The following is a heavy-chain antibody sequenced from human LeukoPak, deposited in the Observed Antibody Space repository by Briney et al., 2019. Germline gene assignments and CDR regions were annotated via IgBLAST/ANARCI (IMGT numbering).Heavy chain of an antibody. CDR2: ISSRSSTI. V-gene: IGHV3-48*01. Sequence: SWGSLTLSCAASGVIFSSYSMNWVRQAPGKGLEWVSYISSRSSTIYYADSVKGRFTISRDNAKNSLYLQINSLRAEDRAVYYCARDLSYYYDSSDPGAFDIWGQGTMVTVSS. D-gene: IGHD3-22*01. CDR1: GVIFSSYS. CDR3: ARDLSYYYDSSDPGAFDI. J-gene: IGHJ3*02.